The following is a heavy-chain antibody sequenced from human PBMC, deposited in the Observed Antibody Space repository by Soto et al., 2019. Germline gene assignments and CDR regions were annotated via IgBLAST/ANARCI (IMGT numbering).Heavy chain of an antibody. Sequence: QLQLQESGSGLVKPSQTLSLTCAVSGGSISSGGYSWSWIRQPPGKGLEWIGYIYHSGSTYYNPSLKSRVTISVDRSKNQFSLKLSSVTAADTAVYYCASDYYDSSGYTYGMDVWGQGTTVTVSS. CDR3: ASDYYDSSGYTYGMDV. CDR2: IYHSGST. J-gene: IGHJ6*02. D-gene: IGHD3-22*01. CDR1: GGSISSGGYS. V-gene: IGHV4-30-2*01.